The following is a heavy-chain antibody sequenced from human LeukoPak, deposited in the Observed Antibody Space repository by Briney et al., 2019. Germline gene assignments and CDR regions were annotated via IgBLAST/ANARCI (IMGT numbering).Heavy chain of an antibody. CDR2: INPNSGGT. V-gene: IGHV1-2*02. CDR1: GYSFTGNY. J-gene: IGHJ4*02. D-gene: IGHD4-17*01. Sequence: ASVKVSCKASGYSFTGNYMHWVRQAPGQGLEWMGWINPNSGGTNYAQKFQGRVTMTRDTSISTAYMELSRLRSDDTAMYYCARDITPDTTVTTNDWGQGTLVTVSS. CDR3: ARDITPDTTVTTND.